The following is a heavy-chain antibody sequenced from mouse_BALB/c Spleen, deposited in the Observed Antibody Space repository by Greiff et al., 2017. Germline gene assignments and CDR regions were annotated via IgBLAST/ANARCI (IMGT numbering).Heavy chain of an antibody. CDR2: IDPETGGT. D-gene: IGHD2-4*01. J-gene: IGHJ4*01. Sequence: QVQLKESGAELVRPGASVTLSCKASGYTFTDYEMHWVKQTPVHGLEWIGAIDPETGGTAYNQKFKGKATLTADKSSSTAYMELRSLTSEDSAVYYCAAYYDYERAMDYWGQGTSVTVSS. CDR3: AAYYDYERAMDY. CDR1: GYTFTDYE. V-gene: IGHV1-15*01.